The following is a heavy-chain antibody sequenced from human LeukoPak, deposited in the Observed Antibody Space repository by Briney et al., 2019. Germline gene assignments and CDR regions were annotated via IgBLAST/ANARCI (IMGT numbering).Heavy chain of an antibody. J-gene: IGHJ3*02. CDR2: ISYDGSNK. CDR1: GFTFSSYA. CDR3: AREPYSSSRGAFDI. Sequence: GGSLRLSCAASGFTFSSYAMHWVRQAPGKGLGWVAVISYDGSNKYYADSVKGRFTISRDNSKNTLYLQMNSLRAEDTAVYYCAREPYSSSRGAFDIWGQGTMVTVSS. V-gene: IGHV3-30-3*01. D-gene: IGHD6-13*01.